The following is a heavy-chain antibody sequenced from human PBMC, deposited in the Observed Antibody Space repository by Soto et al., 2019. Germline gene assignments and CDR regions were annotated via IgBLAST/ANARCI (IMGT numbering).Heavy chain of an antibody. CDR1: GFSFSGYA. J-gene: IGHJ4*02. CDR3: AKGASSLGWRFDY. Sequence: EVQLLDSGGGLVQPGGSLRLSCAASGFSFSGYAMSWVRQAPGKGLEWVSAISASGGGTYYADSVKGRFTISRDNSNNTLYLQMSSLGAEDTAVYYCAKGASSLGWRFDYWGQGTLVTVSS. V-gene: IGHV3-23*01. CDR2: ISASGGGT. D-gene: IGHD6-19*01.